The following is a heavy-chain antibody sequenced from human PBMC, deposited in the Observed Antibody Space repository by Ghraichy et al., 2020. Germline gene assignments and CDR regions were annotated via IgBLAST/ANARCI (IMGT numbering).Heavy chain of an antibody. CDR1: GGSISSYY. Sequence: SETLSLTCTVSGGSISSYYWSWIRQPPGKGLEWIGYIYYSGSTNYNPSLKSRVTISVDTSKNQFSLKLSSVTAADTAVYYCARLSYGGNSPGYYYYYGMDVWGQGTTVTVSS. D-gene: IGHD4-23*01. V-gene: IGHV4-59*01. CDR2: IYYSGST. J-gene: IGHJ6*02. CDR3: ARLSYGGNSPGYYYYYGMDV.